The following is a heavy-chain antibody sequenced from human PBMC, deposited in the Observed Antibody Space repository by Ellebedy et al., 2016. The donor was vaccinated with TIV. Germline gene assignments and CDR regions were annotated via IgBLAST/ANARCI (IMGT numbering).Heavy chain of an antibody. D-gene: IGHD1-26*01. V-gene: IGHV1-46*01. J-gene: IGHJ4*02. CDR1: GYTFTSDL. Sequence: AASVKVSCKASGYTFTSDLIHWVRQAPGQGLEWMGIINPSGGGTGYAQKFQGRVTMTRDTSASTVYMELSSLRSEDTAVYYCAREGGVYYFDYWGQGPWSPSPQ. CDR3: AREGGVYYFDY. CDR2: INPSGGGT.